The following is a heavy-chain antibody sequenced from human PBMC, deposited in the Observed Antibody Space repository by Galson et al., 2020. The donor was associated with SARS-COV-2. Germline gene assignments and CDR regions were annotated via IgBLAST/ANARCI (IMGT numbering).Heavy chain of an antibody. V-gene: IGHV4-59*01. CDR1: GGSIRSYY. Sequence: SETLSLTCTVSGGSIRSYYWSWIRQPPGKGLEWIGYIYYTGTTKYNPSLESRVTISVDTSKDQFSLKLKSVTAADTAVYYCAREEYYYETTGAPSIAFDIWGQGTMVTVSS. CDR3: AREEYYYETTGAPSIAFDI. J-gene: IGHJ3*02. CDR2: IYYTGTT. D-gene: IGHD3-22*01.